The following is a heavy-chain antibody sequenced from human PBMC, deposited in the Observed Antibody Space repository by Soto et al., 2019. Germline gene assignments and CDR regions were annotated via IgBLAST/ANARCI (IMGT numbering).Heavy chain of an antibody. CDR1: GSPLAPYG. J-gene: IGHJ4*02. Sequence: VQLLESGGGLVQPGGSLKLSWVASGSPLAPYGVPWVRQVPGKGLEWVSGFSGGSGTTHYRDSVKGRFTISRDDPRSTVYLQMNSLGVDDTAVYYCTRWNGYGDHWGRGTLVTVSS. V-gene: IGHV3-23*01. CDR3: TRWNGYGDH. CDR2: FSGGSGTT. D-gene: IGHD1-1*01.